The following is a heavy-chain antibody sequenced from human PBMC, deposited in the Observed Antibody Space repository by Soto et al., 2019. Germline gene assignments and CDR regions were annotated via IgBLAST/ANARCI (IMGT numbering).Heavy chain of an antibody. D-gene: IGHD4-4*01. V-gene: IGHV3-7*01. CDR1: GFTFSDSW. CDR3: VRGRSNYPS. CDR2: IKPDESEK. Sequence: EVQLVESGGGLVQPGGSLRLSCTASGFTFSDSWMTWVRQAPGKGLEWVARIKPDESEKKYADSVKGRFSISRDNGKNSKYLQMDSLRGEGTAVYYCVRGRSNYPSWGQGTLVNVSS. J-gene: IGHJ5*02.